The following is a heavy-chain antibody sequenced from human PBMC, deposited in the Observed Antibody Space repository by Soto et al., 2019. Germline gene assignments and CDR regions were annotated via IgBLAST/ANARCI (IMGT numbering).Heavy chain of an antibody. CDR3: VRVERGTATTVVDAFDI. D-gene: IGHD1-1*01. J-gene: IGHJ3*02. Sequence: QVQLQQWGAGLLKPSETLSLTCAVYGGFVSSGSYYWSWIRQPPGKGLEWIGEMSHSGGTHFNPSLKSGVTISVDTSKNQFSLKMSAVTAADTALYYCVRVERGTATTVVDAFDIWGPGTMVTVSS. CDR2: MSHSGGT. CDR1: GGFVSSGSYY. V-gene: IGHV4-34*01.